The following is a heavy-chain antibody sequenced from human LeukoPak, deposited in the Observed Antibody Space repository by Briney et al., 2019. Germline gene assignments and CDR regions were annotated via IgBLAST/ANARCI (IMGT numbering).Heavy chain of an antibody. CDR1: GFTFSSYG. V-gene: IGHV3-33*01. Sequence: GRSLRLSCAASGFTFSSYGMHWVRQAPGKGLEWVAVIWYDGSNKYYADSVKGRFTISRDNSKNTLYLQMNSLRAEDTAVYYCARAYCSGGSCPYWYFDLWGRGTLVTVSS. D-gene: IGHD2-15*01. CDR3: ARAYCSGGSCPYWYFDL. J-gene: IGHJ2*01. CDR2: IWYDGSNK.